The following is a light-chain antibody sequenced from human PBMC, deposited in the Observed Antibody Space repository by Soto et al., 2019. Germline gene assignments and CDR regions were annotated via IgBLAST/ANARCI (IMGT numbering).Light chain of an antibody. CDR1: QIVTTNY. V-gene: IGKV3-20*01. CDR3: QQYATSPYT. Sequence: DMVLTQSPGTLSFSPGDRATLSCRASQIVTTNYLAWYQHRPGQAPRLLIYGASSRAAGIPDRFTGRGSGTDFTLTIKRVEPEDFAVYYCQQYATSPYTFGRGVWLDI. J-gene: IGKJ2*01. CDR2: GAS.